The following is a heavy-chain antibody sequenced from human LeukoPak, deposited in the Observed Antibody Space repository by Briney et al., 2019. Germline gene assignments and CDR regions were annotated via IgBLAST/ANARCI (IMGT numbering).Heavy chain of an antibody. Sequence: SVKVSCKASGGTFSSYAISWVRQAPGQGLEWVGRIIPILGIANSAQKFQGRVTITADKSTSTAYMELSRLRSEDTAVYYCARDNRLGIAVAGTGYYFDYWGQGTQVTVSS. D-gene: IGHD6-19*01. J-gene: IGHJ4*02. CDR2: IIPILGIA. V-gene: IGHV1-69*04. CDR3: ARDNRLGIAVAGTGYYFDY. CDR1: GGTFSSYA.